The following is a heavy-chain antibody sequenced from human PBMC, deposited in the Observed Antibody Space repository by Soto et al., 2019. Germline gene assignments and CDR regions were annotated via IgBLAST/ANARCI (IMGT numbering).Heavy chain of an antibody. J-gene: IGHJ2*01. D-gene: IGHD5-12*01. CDR3: ARAPRGGGYDWYFDL. V-gene: IGHV1-69*12. CDR1: GGTFSSYA. CDR2: IIPIFGTA. Sequence: QVQLVQSGAEVKKPGSSVKVSCKASGGTFSSYAISWVRQAPGQGLEWMGGIIPIFGTANYAQKFQGRVTIAADDSTSTAEMELSSLRSEDTAVYYCARAPRGGGYDWYFDLWGRGTLVTVSS.